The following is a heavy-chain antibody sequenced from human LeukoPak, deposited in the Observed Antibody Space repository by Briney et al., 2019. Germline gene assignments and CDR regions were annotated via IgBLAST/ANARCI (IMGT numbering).Heavy chain of an antibody. Sequence: ASVKVSCKASGYTFTDYFMHWVRQAPGQGLEWMGGINPNSGGTHYARKFQGRVTMTRDTSISTAYMELSRLRSDDTAVYYCARDPGYSSPRGDYWGQGTLVTVSS. J-gene: IGHJ4*02. CDR1: GYTFTDYF. CDR3: ARDPGYSSPRGDY. D-gene: IGHD5-18*01. V-gene: IGHV1-2*02. CDR2: INPNSGGT.